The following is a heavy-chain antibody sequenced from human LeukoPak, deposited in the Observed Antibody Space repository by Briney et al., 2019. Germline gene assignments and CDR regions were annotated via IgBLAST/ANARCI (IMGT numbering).Heavy chain of an antibody. D-gene: IGHD6-19*01. CDR1: GFTFGRYG. CDR3: AKDRYSNGCHYMDV. J-gene: IGHJ6*03. V-gene: IGHV3-30*02. CDR2: IRYDESNT. Sequence: GGSLRLSCAASGFTFGRYGMHWVRQAPGKGLEWVPFIRYDESNTYYADSAKGRFTISRDTSKNTLYLQMNSLRAEDTAVYYCAKDRYSNGCHYMDVWGKGTTVTISS.